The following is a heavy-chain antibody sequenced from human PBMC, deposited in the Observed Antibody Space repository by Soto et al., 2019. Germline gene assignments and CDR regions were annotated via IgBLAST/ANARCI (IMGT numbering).Heavy chain of an antibody. V-gene: IGHV1-18*04. CDR3: AREGLRLGDYDAFDF. CDR2: ISGYNGNR. D-gene: IGHD3-16*01. Sequence: ASVKVSCKSSGYTFSSYGISWVRQAPGQGLEWMGWISGYNGNRKYAEKVLGRVTMTTDTSTSTAYMELRSLRSDDTAVYYCAREGLRLGDYDAFDFWGQGTIVTVSS. J-gene: IGHJ3*01. CDR1: GYTFSSYG.